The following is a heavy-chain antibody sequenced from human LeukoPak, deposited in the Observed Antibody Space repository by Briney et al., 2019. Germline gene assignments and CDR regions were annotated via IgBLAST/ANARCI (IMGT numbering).Heavy chain of an antibody. Sequence: ASVKVSCKASGYIFSGYYMHWLRQAPGQGLEWMGWMNPNSGNTGYAQKFQGRVTMTRNTSISTAYMELSSLRSEDTAVYYCARVNSGYDYGWSYWGQGTLVTVSS. CDR3: ARVNSGYDYGWSY. J-gene: IGHJ4*02. CDR2: MNPNSGNT. CDR1: GYIFSGYY. D-gene: IGHD5-12*01. V-gene: IGHV1-8*02.